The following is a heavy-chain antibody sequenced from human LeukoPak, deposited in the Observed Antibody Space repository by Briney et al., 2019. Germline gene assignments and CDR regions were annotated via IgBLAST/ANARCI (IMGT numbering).Heavy chain of an antibody. D-gene: IGHD6-19*01. CDR2: LSFDGNHQ. Sequence: GGSLRLSCAASGFTFSSFGMHWVPQAPGRGLEWVALLSFDGNHQFYADSVKGRFTLSRGNFKNMVFLEMTSLRVEDTAVYYCARDWFDSGWYLDHWGQGALVTVSS. CDR3: ARDWFDSGWYLDH. J-gene: IGHJ4*02. V-gene: IGHV3-30*03. CDR1: GFTFSSFG.